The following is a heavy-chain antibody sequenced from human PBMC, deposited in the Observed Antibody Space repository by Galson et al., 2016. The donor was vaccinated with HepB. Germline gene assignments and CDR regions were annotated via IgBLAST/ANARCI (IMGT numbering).Heavy chain of an antibody. V-gene: IGHV4-34*01. D-gene: IGHD2/OR15-2a*01. CDR3: VNRGSSDSWRIDF. CDR1: GGSLSAYY. CDR2: IDHNGNT. J-gene: IGHJ4*02. Sequence: SETLSLTCAVYGGSLSAYYWSWIRQSPGKGLEWIGEIDHNGNTKYHPSLENRVTISVGTSKNQFSLKVTSVTAADTAVYYCVNRGSSDSWRIDFWGQGTLVTVSS.